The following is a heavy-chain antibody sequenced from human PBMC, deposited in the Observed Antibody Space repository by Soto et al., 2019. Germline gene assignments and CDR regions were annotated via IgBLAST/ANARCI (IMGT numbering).Heavy chain of an antibody. CDR2: IWSDGNKR. J-gene: IGHJ6*02. V-gene: IGHV3-33*08. Sequence: PSETLSLTCTVSGGSVSSNSYSWGWIRQSPGKGLEWVAVIWSDGNKRYYADSVKGRFTVSRDTSNNTLYLQMNNLRAEDTAMYYCVRGDIWG. CDR3: VRGDI. CDR1: GGSVSSNSYS.